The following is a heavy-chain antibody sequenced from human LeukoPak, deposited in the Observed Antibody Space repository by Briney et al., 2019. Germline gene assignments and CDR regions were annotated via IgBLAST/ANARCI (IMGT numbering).Heavy chain of an antibody. Sequence: GGSLRLSCAASGLTFSDHYMSWIRQAPGKGLEWVSYVSGRSSGIYYADSVKGRFTISRDNAKNSLFLQVKSLSAEDTAVYYCARGLLGATNAFDFWGQGTMVTVSS. D-gene: IGHD1-26*01. CDR1: GLTFSDHY. V-gene: IGHV3-11*01. J-gene: IGHJ3*01. CDR3: ARGLLGATNAFDF. CDR2: VSGRSSGI.